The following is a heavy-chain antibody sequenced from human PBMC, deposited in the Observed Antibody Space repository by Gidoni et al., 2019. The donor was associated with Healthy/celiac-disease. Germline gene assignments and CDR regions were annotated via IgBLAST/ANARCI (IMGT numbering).Heavy chain of an antibody. Sequence: QVQLVESGGGVVQPGRSLRLSCAASGFPFSSYGMHWVRQAPGKGLEWVAVIWYDGSNKYYADSVKGRFTISRDNSKNTLYLQMNSLRAEDTAVYYCAREPYYYGSGSYPPPYNWFDPWGQGTLVTVSS. CDR2: IWYDGSNK. V-gene: IGHV3-33*01. CDR3: AREPYYYGSGSYPPPYNWFDP. D-gene: IGHD3-10*01. J-gene: IGHJ5*02. CDR1: GFPFSSYG.